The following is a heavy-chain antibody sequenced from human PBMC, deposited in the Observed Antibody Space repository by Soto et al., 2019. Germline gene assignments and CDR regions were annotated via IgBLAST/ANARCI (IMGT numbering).Heavy chain of an antibody. J-gene: IGHJ4*02. CDR1: GFIFISYA. D-gene: IGHD2-8*02. V-gene: IGHV3-23*01. Sequence: GGSLRLSCEASGFIFISYAMNWVRQAPGKGLQWVSSITGSSDYTSYIASVKGRFTISRDNSKNTLYLQMNSLRAEDTAVYFCAKEQTTGAHYALDYWGQGTLVTVSS. CDR2: ITGSSDYT. CDR3: AKEQTTGAHYALDY.